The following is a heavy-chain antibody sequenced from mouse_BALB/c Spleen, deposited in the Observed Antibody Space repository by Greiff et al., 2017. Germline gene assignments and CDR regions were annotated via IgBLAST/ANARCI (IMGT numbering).Heavy chain of an antibody. CDR1: GFTFSSFG. Sequence: EVKLVESGGGLVQPGGSRKLSCAASGFTFSSFGMHWVRQAPEKGLEWVAYISSGSSTIHYADTVKGRFTISRDNPKNTLFLQMTSLRSEDTAMYYCASGGNYVGFAYWGQGTLVTVSA. CDR2: ISSGSSTI. D-gene: IGHD2-1*01. J-gene: IGHJ3*01. CDR3: ASGGNYVGFAY. V-gene: IGHV5-17*02.